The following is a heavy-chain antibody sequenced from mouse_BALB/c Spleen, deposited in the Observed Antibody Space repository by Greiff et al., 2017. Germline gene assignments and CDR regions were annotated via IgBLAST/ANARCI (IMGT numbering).Heavy chain of an antibody. V-gene: IGHV3-2*02. Sequence: EVKLVESGPGLVKPSQSLSLTCTVTGYSITSDYAWNWIRQFPGNKLEWMGYISYSGSTSYNPSLKSRISITRDTSKNQFFLQLNSVTTEDTATYYCARSYYGSSYVGYFDYWGQGTTLTVSS. D-gene: IGHD1-1*01. CDR2: ISYSGST. CDR1: GYSITSDYA. J-gene: IGHJ2*01. CDR3: ARSYYGSSYVGYFDY.